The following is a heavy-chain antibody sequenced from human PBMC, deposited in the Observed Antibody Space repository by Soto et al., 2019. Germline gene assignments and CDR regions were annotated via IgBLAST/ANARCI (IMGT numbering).Heavy chain of an antibody. CDR2: IYXXDSDT. Sequence: PGESLKISCKGSGYSFTSYWIGWVRQMPGTGLEWMGIIYXXDSDTRYSPSFQGQVTISADKSTSTXYLQXXSLKASATSMYYCERHSVTYYYYGMDVWGQGTKVTVYS. CDR1: GYSFTSYW. J-gene: IGHJ6*02. CDR3: ERHSVTYYYYGMDV. V-gene: IGHV5-51*01. D-gene: IGHD4-4*01.